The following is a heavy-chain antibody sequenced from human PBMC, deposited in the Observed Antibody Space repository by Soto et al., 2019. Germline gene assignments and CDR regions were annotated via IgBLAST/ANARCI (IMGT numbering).Heavy chain of an antibody. CDR2: MNPNSGNT. CDR3: AREDRVRGVIIMDV. V-gene: IGHV1-8*01. D-gene: IGHD3-10*01. J-gene: IGHJ6*04. Sequence: ASVKVSCKASGYTFTSYDINWVRQATGQGLEWMGWMNPNSGNTDYAQKFQGRVTITRNTSISTAYMELSSLRSEDTAVYYCAREDRVRGVIIMDVWGKGTTVTVSS. CDR1: GYTFTSYD.